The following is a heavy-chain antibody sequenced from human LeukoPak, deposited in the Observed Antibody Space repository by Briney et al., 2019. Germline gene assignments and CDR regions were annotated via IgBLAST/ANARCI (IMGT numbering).Heavy chain of an antibody. D-gene: IGHD3-9*01. CDR1: GFTFDDYG. Sequence: GGSLRLTCADSGFTFDDYGMSWVRQAPGKGLEWGSGLNGNGGSTGYADSVKGRFTISRDNAKNSLYLQMNSLRAEDTALYYCARVVYYDILTGYYSWSWFDPWGQGTLVTVSS. CDR2: LNGNGGST. V-gene: IGHV3-20*04. CDR3: ARVVYYDILTGYYSWSWFDP. J-gene: IGHJ5*02.